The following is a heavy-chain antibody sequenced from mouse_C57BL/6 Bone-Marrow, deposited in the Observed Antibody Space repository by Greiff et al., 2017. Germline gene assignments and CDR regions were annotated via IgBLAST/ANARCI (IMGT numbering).Heavy chain of an antibody. CDR3: ARERDGYYPAY. J-gene: IGHJ3*01. Sequence: QVHVKQPGAELVKPGASVKMSCKASGYTFTSYWITWVKQRPGQGLEWIGDIYPGSGSTNYNEKFKSKATLTVDTSSSTAYMQLSSLTSEDSAVYYCARERDGYYPAYWGQGTLVTVSA. CDR1: GYTFTSYW. CDR2: IYPGSGST. V-gene: IGHV1-55*01. D-gene: IGHD2-3*01.